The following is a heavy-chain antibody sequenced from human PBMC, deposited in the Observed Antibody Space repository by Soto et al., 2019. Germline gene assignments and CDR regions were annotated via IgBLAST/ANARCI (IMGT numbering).Heavy chain of an antibody. CDR2: ISDSGSNK. V-gene: IGHV3-23*01. CDR3: ARDPSHSYYTLFYYFDY. J-gene: IGHJ4*02. CDR1: GFTFSSYA. Sequence: MRLSCAASGFTFSSYAMHWVRQAPGKGLEWVSAISDSGSNKYYADSVKGRFTISRDDSKSTLYLQMNSLRAEDTAVYYCARDPSHSYYTLFYYFDYWGQGTLVTVSS. D-gene: IGHD1-26*01.